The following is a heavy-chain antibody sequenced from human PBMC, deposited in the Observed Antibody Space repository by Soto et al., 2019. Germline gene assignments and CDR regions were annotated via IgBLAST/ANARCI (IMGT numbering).Heavy chain of an antibody. CDR3: ARDATLRH. CDR2: VDYTGNT. V-gene: IGHV4-59*01. Sequence: SETLSLTCTVSGDSMDGFYWNWIRQPPGKGLEWIGYVDYTGNTNYNPSLRSRVSISIDKSKNQFSLQLSSVIAADTAIYYCARDATLRHWGHGTLVTVSS. J-gene: IGHJ4*01. CDR1: GDSMDGFY. D-gene: IGHD2-15*01.